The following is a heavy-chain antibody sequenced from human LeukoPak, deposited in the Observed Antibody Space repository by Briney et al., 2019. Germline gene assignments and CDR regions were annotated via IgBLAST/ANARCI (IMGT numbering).Heavy chain of an antibody. V-gene: IGHV3-30-3*01. CDR2: ASHDGSNK. CDR1: GFTFRSYV. CDR3: ARGFQWLRFDPMFDY. J-gene: IGHJ4*02. Sequence: GGSLRLSCAASGFTFRSYVMHWVRQAPGRGLEGVAAASHDGSNKLYADSVKGRFSVSRDNSKNTLSLQMNSLRPEDSAVYYCARGFQWLRFDPMFDYWGQGTLVTVSS. D-gene: IGHD5-12*01.